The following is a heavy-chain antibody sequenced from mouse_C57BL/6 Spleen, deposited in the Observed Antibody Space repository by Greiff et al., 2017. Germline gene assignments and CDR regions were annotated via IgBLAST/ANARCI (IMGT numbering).Heavy chain of an antibody. J-gene: IGHJ1*03. V-gene: IGHV1-50*01. CDR1: GYTFTSYW. CDR2: IDPSDSYT. D-gene: IGHD3-3*01. CDR3: ERGRGPHWYFDV. Sequence: QVQLQQPGAELVKPGASVKLSCKASGYTFTSYWMQWVKQRPGQGLEWIGEIDPSDSYTNYNQKFKGKATLTVDTSSSTAYMQLSSLTSEDSAVYDCERGRGPHWYFDVWGTGTTVTVSS.